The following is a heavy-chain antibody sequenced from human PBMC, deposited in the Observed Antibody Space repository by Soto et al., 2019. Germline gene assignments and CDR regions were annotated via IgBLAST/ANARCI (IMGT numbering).Heavy chain of an antibody. CDR3: AKDKVPDGAWDIDY. V-gene: IGHV3-23*01. CDR2: IIGGNGDT. J-gene: IGHJ4*02. D-gene: IGHD4-17*01. CDR1: GFTFSQYT. Sequence: EVQLLESGGHLVQPGGSLRLSCVVSGFTFSQYTMNWVRQAPWKGLEWISGIIGGNGDTYYADSVKGRFTISRDNSKNTLFLQMDSLTVGDTAIYYCAKDKVPDGAWDIDYWGQGAPVTVSS.